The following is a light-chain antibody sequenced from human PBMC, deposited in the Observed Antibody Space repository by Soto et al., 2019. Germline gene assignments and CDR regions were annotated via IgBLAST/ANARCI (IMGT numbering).Light chain of an antibody. J-gene: IGLJ2*01. CDR2: LNSDGSH. CDR1: SGHSSYA. V-gene: IGLV4-69*01. CDR3: QTWDTGIVV. Sequence: QSVLTQSPSASASLGASVKLTCTLSSGHSSYAFAWHQQQPEKGPRYLVRLNSDGSHSKGDGIPDRFSGSSSGAERYLTISSLRSEDEADYYCQTWDTGIVVFGGGTKLTVL.